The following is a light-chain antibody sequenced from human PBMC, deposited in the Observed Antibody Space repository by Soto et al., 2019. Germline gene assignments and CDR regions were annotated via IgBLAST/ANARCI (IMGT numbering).Light chain of an antibody. CDR2: SNN. CDR3: AAWDASLGGFYV. J-gene: IGLJ1*01. Sequence: QSVLTQPPSASGTPGQRVTISCSGSRSSIGSNTVNWYQHLPGSAPKLLIYSNNHRPSGVPGRFSASKAGASASLAISGLQSEDEGDYYCAAWDASLGGFYVFGSGTKLTVL. V-gene: IGLV1-44*01. CDR1: RSSIGSNT.